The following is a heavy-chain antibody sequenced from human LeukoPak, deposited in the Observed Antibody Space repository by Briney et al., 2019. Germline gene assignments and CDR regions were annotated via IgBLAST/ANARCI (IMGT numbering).Heavy chain of an antibody. CDR3: AADNWGNYYYYGMDV. CDR1: GFTFTSSA. Sequence: SVKVSCKASGFTFTSSAMQWVRQARGQRLEWIGWIVVGSGNTNYAQKFQERVTTTRDMSTSTAYMELSSLRSEDTAVYYCAADNWGNYYYYGMDVWGQGTTVTVSS. D-gene: IGHD7-27*01. J-gene: IGHJ6*02. CDR2: IVVGSGNT. V-gene: IGHV1-58*02.